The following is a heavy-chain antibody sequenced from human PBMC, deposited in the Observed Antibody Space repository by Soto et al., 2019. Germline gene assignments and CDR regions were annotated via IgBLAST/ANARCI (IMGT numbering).Heavy chain of an antibody. D-gene: IGHD2-21*01. CDR1: GFTFSSYA. J-gene: IGHJ4*02. Sequence: GGSLRLSCAASGFTFSSYAMHWVRQAPGKGLEWVAVISYDGSNKYYADSVKGRFTISRDNSKNTLYLQMNSLRAEDTAVYYCARDGWGSGYFDYWGQGTLVTVSS. CDR3: ARDGWGSGYFDY. V-gene: IGHV3-30*04. CDR2: ISYDGSNK.